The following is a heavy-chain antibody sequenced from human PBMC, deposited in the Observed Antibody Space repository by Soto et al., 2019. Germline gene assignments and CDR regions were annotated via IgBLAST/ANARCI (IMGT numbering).Heavy chain of an antibody. J-gene: IGHJ4*02. CDR1: GGTFSSHG. CDR2: IIPMFGTP. Sequence: QVQLVQSGAEVKKPGSWVKVSCKASGGTFSSHGITWVRQAPGQGLEWMGGIIPMFGTPKYAQRFQGRVSITADKSTTTAYMELSSLRSEDTAVYYCAIGSVVVMGAATGGLIYGGQGALVTVSS. D-gene: IGHD2-21*01. CDR3: AIGSVVVMGAATGGLIY. V-gene: IGHV1-69*06.